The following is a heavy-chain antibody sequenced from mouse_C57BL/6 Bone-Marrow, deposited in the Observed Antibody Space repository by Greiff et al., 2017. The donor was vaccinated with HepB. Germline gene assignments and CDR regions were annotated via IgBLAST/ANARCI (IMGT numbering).Heavy chain of an antibody. CDR2: IYPGSGRT. V-gene: IGHV1-55*01. Sequence: QVQLQQPGAELVKPGASVKMSCKASGYTFTSYWITWVKQRPGQGLEWIGDIYPGSGRTNYNEKFKSKATLTVDTSSSTAYMQLSSLTSEDSAVYYCGIYYDYDGAWFAYWGQGTLVTVSA. J-gene: IGHJ3*01. CDR1: GYTFTSYW. CDR3: GIYYDYDGAWFAY. D-gene: IGHD2-4*01.